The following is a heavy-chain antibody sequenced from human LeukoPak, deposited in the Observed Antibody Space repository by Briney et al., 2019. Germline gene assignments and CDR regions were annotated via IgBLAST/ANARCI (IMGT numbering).Heavy chain of an antibody. Sequence: GGSLRLSCAASGFTFSNAWMIWVRQAPGKGLEWVSYISSSSSYTNYADSVKGRFTISRDNAKNSLYLQMNSLRAEDTAVYYCARSMTTVTTIDYWGQGTLVTVSS. CDR3: ARSMTTVTTIDY. CDR2: ISSSSSYT. V-gene: IGHV3-11*06. D-gene: IGHD4-17*01. CDR1: GFTFSNAW. J-gene: IGHJ4*02.